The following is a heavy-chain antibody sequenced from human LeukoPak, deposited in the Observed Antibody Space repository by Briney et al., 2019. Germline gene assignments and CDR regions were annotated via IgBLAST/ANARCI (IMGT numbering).Heavy chain of an antibody. V-gene: IGHV4-39*01. Sequence: SETLSLTCTVSGDSINSSSYYWGWIRQPPGKGLEWIGSIYYSGSTYYNPSLKSRVTISVDTSKNQFSLKLSSVTAADTAVYYCARQDSSGYPFDYWGQGTLVTVSS. CDR2: IYYSGST. CDR3: ARQDSSGYPFDY. J-gene: IGHJ4*02. CDR1: GDSINSSSYY. D-gene: IGHD3-22*01.